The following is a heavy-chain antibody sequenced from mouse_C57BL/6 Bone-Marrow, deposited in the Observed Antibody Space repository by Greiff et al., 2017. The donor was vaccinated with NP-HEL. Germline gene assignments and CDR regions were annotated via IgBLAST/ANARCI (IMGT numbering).Heavy chain of an antibody. V-gene: IGHV1-52*01. CDR3: ARRNYYGSSWYFDV. Sequence: QVQLQQPGAELVRPGSSVKLSFKASGYTFTSYWMHWVKQRPIQGLEWIGNIDPSDSETHYNQKFKDKATLTVDKSSSTAYMQLSSLTSEDSAVYYCARRNYYGSSWYFDVWGTGTTVTVSS. CDR2: IDPSDSET. CDR1: GYTFTSYW. J-gene: IGHJ1*03. D-gene: IGHD1-1*01.